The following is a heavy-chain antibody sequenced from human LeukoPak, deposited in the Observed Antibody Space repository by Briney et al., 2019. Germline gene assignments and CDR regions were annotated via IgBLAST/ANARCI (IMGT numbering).Heavy chain of an antibody. D-gene: IGHD5-18*01. CDR1: GYSFTSYW. J-gene: IGHJ4*02. Sequence: GESLKISCKGSGYSFTSYWIGWVRQMPGKGLEWMGIIRPVDSNTRYSPSFQGQVTMSVDKSITTAYLQWSSLKASDGAMYYCARGGRYSYGSSDYWGQGTLVTVSS. V-gene: IGHV5-51*01. CDR3: ARGGRYSYGSSDY. CDR2: IRPVDSNT.